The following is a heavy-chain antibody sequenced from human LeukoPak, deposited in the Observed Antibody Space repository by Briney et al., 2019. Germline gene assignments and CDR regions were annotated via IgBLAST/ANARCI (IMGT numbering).Heavy chain of an antibody. CDR2: IKQDGSKK. D-gene: IGHD5-24*01. CDR3: TRVGYIDEGIDY. Sequence: GGSLRHSCVASGFPFSSYWMTWVRQAPGKGLEWVANIKQDGSKKSYVDSVKGRFTISRDNAKNSLYLQMNSLRAEDTAIYYCTRVGYIDEGIDYWGQGTLVTVSS. J-gene: IGHJ4*02. V-gene: IGHV3-7*04. CDR1: GFPFSSYW.